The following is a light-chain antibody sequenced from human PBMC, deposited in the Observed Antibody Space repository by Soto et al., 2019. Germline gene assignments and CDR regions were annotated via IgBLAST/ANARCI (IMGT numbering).Light chain of an antibody. CDR3: QKYDSAPWT. CDR1: QGISNY. CDR2: AAS. Sequence: DIQMTQSPSSVSASIGDRVTITCRASQGISNYLAWYQQKPGKVPKLLLYAASTLQSGVPSRFSGSGSGTDFTLTISSLQPEDVATYYCQKYDSAPWTFGPGTKVETK. J-gene: IGKJ1*01. V-gene: IGKV1-27*01.